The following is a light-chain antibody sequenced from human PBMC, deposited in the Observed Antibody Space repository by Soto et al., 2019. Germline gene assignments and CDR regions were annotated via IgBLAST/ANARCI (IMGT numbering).Light chain of an antibody. Sequence: QAVLTQPPSLSGTPGQRVTVSCSGGSSNVGNNYVFWYQHLPGASPKLLIYKSHQRPSGVPDRFSGSKSGTSASLAISGLRSEDEAVYYCATWDDSLSGVIFGGGTKVTV. J-gene: IGLJ2*01. CDR3: ATWDDSLSGVI. CDR2: KSH. CDR1: SSNVGNNY. V-gene: IGLV1-47*01.